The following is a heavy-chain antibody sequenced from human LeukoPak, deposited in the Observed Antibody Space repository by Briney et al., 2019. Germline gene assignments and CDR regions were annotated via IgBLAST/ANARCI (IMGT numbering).Heavy chain of an antibody. CDR1: GGSISSYY. V-gene: IGHV1-2*02. J-gene: IGHJ4*02. Sequence: TCTVSGGSISSYYWSWIRQPPGKGLEWVGWINPNSGGTNYAQKFQGRVTMTRDTSISTAYMELSRLRSDDTAVYYCARDAYYYDSSGYSGEWGQGTLVTVSS. D-gene: IGHD3-22*01. CDR3: ARDAYYYDSSGYSGE. CDR2: INPNSGGT.